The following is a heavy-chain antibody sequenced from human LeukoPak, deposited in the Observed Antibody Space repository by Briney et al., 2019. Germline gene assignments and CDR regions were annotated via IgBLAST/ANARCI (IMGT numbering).Heavy chain of an antibody. V-gene: IGHV3-30*02. CDR1: GFDFSRNG. CDR3: ARDFDHVNSNYYYIPDY. CDR2: IRFDGTKT. Sequence: GGSLRLSCETSGFDFSRNGMHWVRQAPGKGLEWVSFIRFDGTKTFYGDSVRGRFTISRGNSKNTLYLQLNSLRVDDTAVYYCARDFDHVNSNYYYIPDYWGQGILVTVSS. D-gene: IGHD3-10*01. J-gene: IGHJ4*02.